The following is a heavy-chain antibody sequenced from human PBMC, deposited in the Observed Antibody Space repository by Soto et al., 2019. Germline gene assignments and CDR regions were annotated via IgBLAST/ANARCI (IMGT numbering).Heavy chain of an antibody. D-gene: IGHD2-2*01. J-gene: IGHJ5*02. CDR3: ARFWVVVPAAIGWFDP. CDR2: IYYSGST. V-gene: IGHV4-59*08. CDR1: XGSISSYY. Sequence: VXXGSISSYYWSWIRQPPGKGLEWIGYIYYSGSTNYNPSLKSRVTISVDTSKNQFSLKLSSVTAADTAVYYCARFWVVVPAAIGWFDPWGQGTLVTVSS.